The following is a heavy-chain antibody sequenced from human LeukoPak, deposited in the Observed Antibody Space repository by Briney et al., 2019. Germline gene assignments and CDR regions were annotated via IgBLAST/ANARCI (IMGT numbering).Heavy chain of an antibody. D-gene: IGHD2-2*01. Sequence: ASVKVSCKASGYTFTGYYIHWVRQAPGQGLEGMGWISPNSGGTKYAQNFQGRVTMTRDTSISTAYMELNRLRSDDTAVYYCARGDCSTISCPFDPWGQGTLVTVSS. CDR1: GYTFTGYY. CDR2: ISPNSGGT. CDR3: ARGDCSTISCPFDP. J-gene: IGHJ5*02. V-gene: IGHV1-2*02.